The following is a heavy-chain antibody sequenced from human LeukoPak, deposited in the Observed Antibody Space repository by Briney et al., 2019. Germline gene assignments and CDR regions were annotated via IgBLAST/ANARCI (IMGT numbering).Heavy chain of an antibody. J-gene: IGHJ4*02. CDR2: INKDGGEK. D-gene: IGHD1-26*01. V-gene: IGHV3-7*03. CDR3: VKDSPPRYSGSPPAY. Sequence: GGSLRLSCAASGFTFSSYWMSWVRQAPGKGLEWVDNINKDGGEKYYVDSVKGRFTISRDNAKNSLYLQMNSLRADDTAVYYCVKDSPPRYSGSPPAYWGQGTLVTVSS. CDR1: GFTFSSYW.